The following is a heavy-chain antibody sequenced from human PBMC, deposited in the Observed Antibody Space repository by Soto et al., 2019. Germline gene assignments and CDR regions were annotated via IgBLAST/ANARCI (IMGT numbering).Heavy chain of an antibody. Sequence: AAVKVSCKASGYTFTGYYMHWVRQAPGQGLEWMGWINPNSGGTNYAQKFQGRVTMTRDTSISTAYMELSRLRSDDTAVYYCARVKEWELPPLDYWGQGTLVTVSS. CDR3: ARVKEWELPPLDY. V-gene: IGHV1-2*02. CDR2: INPNSGGT. D-gene: IGHD1-26*01. J-gene: IGHJ4*02. CDR1: GYTFTGYY.